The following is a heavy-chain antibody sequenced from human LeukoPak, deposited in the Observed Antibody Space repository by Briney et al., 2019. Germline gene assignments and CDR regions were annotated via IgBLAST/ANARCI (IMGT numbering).Heavy chain of an antibody. D-gene: IGHD2-15*01. CDR2: ISYDGSNK. V-gene: IGHV3-30*18. Sequence: GGSLRLSCAASGFTFSSYGMHWVRQAPGKGLEWVAVISYDGSNKYYADSVKGRFTISRDNSKNTLFLQMNSLRAEDTAVYYCAKDLGYCGVGSCTTIDYWGQGTLVTVSS. J-gene: IGHJ4*02. CDR1: GFTFSSYG. CDR3: AKDLGYCGVGSCTTIDY.